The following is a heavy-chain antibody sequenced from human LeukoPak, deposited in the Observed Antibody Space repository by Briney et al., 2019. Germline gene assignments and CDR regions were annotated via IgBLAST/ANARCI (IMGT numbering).Heavy chain of an antibody. CDR2: INLSGST. V-gene: IGHV4-34*01. CDR3: ARVSISLFGVVTAHFDS. Sequence: SETLSLTCGVSGGSFSGSYWGWIRQPPGEGLEWIGEINLSGSTNYNSSLTSRVTISLDTSKNQFSLNLRSVTTADTAVYCCARVSISLFGVVTAHFDSWGQGTLVAVSS. CDR1: GGSFSGSY. J-gene: IGHJ4*02. D-gene: IGHD3-3*01.